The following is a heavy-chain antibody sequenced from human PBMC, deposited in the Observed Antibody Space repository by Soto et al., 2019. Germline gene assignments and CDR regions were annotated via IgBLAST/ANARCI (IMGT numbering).Heavy chain of an antibody. CDR2: INTNGVNT. CDR1: GFTFSGYS. J-gene: IGHJ4*02. Sequence: EVQLVESGGGLVQPGGSLRLSCAASGFTFSGYSMFWVRQAPGKGLEYVSAINTNGVNTFYAKSVKGRFTISRDNSKNTMYLQMGSLRAEDMAVYYCARGSVEDSSGWATYFDSWGQGTLVTVSS. CDR3: ARGSVEDSSGWATYFDS. V-gene: IGHV3-64*01. D-gene: IGHD6-19*01.